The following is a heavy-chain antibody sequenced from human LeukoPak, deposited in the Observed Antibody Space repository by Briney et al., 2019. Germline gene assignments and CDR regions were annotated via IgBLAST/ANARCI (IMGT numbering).Heavy chain of an antibody. CDR3: ARGRIPARLRELGVVTDRHYYMDV. Sequence: GASVKVSCKASGYTFTNFAISWVRQAPGQGLEWMGWINPYNGNTTYALKVQGRVTMTTDTSTSTAYMELRSLSPDDTAVFYCARGRIPARLRELGVVTDRHYYMDVWGKGTTVTVSS. CDR2: INPYNGNT. D-gene: IGHD3-3*01. J-gene: IGHJ6*03. V-gene: IGHV1-18*01. CDR1: GYTFTNFA.